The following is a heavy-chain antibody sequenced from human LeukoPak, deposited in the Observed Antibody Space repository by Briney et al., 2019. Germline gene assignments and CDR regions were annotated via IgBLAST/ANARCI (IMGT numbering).Heavy chain of an antibody. CDR1: EFTFSIHA. CDR3: AKGKYYSGGFPDY. Sequence: GGSLRLSCVASEFTFSIHAMNWVRQAPGKLLEWVSSISGGGENTYYADSVKGRFTVSRDNPKNPLYLQINSLRGEDTALYYCAKGKYYSGGFPDYWGQGTLVPVSS. V-gene: IGHV3-23*01. J-gene: IGHJ4*02. D-gene: IGHD2-15*01. CDR2: ISGGGENT.